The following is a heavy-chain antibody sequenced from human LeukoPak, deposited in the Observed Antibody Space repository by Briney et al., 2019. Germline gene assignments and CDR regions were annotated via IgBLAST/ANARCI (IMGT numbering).Heavy chain of an antibody. D-gene: IGHD6-19*01. CDR3: ARDLYSGGWTGAFDI. CDR2: INPNSGGT. J-gene: IGHJ3*02. CDR1: GYTFTGYY. Sequence: GASVEVSCKASGYTFTGYYMHWVRQAPGQGLEWMGWINPNSGGTNYAQTFQGRVTMTWDTSISTAYMELTRLTSDDTAVYSCARDLYSGGWTGAFDIWGQGTMVTVSS. V-gene: IGHV1-2*02.